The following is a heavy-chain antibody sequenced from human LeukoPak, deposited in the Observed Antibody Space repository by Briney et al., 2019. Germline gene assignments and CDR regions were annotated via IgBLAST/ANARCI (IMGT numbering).Heavy chain of an antibody. CDR3: ATSGGDWFDP. CDR2: IYNSGGT. D-gene: IGHD3-16*01. V-gene: IGHV4-39*07. CDR1: GDSISSSPYY. J-gene: IGHJ5*02. Sequence: SETLSLTCTVSGDSISSSPYYSGCIRHPPGRGLEWIGNIYNSGGTYYNPSLKSRVTILVDTPKNQFSLKLNSVTAADTAFYYCATSGGDWFDPWGQGTLVTVSS.